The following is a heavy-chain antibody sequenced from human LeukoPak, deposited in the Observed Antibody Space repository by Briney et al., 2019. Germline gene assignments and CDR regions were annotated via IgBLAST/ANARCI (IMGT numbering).Heavy chain of an antibody. J-gene: IGHJ4*02. Sequence: GSLRLSCAASGFTFSTYDMNWVRQAPGKGLEWVSYISSSSGTIYYADSVKGRFTISRDNAKNSLYLQMNSLRDDDTAVYYCATDLLRGYWGQGTLVTVSS. CDR1: GFTFSTYD. CDR2: ISSSSGTI. V-gene: IGHV3-48*02. CDR3: ATDLLRGY. D-gene: IGHD3-10*01.